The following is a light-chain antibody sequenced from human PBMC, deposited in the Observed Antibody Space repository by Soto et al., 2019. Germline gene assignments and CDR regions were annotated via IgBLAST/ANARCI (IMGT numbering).Light chain of an antibody. V-gene: IGLV2-14*01. J-gene: IGLJ1*01. CDR2: GVN. CDR3: TSYTGSSLYV. CDR1: SSDVARYDS. Sequence: QSALAQPASVSGSPGQSITISCTGTSSDVARYDSVSWYQQHPGKAPKLIIYGVNYRPSGVSDRFSGSKSGNTASLTISGLQAEDEDDYYCTSYTGSSLYVFGIGTKVTVL.